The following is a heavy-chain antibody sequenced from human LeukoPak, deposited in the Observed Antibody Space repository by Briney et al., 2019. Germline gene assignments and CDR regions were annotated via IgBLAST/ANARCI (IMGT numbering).Heavy chain of an antibody. Sequence: GGSLRLSCAASGFTFSSYVMTWVRQAPGKGLEWVTTTTGSGATTDYADSVKGRFTISRDNSKNTLSLQMNILRAEDTAVYYCARSWYFDLWGRGTLVTVSS. V-gene: IGHV3-23*01. CDR2: TTGSGATT. CDR1: GFTFSSYV. CDR3: ARSWYFDL. J-gene: IGHJ2*01.